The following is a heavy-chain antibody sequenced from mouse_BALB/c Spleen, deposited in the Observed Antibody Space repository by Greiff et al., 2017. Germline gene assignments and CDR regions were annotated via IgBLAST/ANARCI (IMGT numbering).Heavy chain of an antibody. CDR1: SYTFTDYA. V-gene: IGHV1-67*01. CDR2: ISTYYGNT. CDR3: ASGGTVVADYYAMDY. Sequence: QVQLKQSGPELVRPGVSVKISCKGSSYTFTDYAMHWVKQSHAKSLEWIGVISTYYGNTNYNQKFKGKATMTVDKSSSTAYMELARLTSEDSAVYYCASGGTVVADYYAMDYWGQGTSVTVSS. D-gene: IGHD1-1*01. J-gene: IGHJ4*01.